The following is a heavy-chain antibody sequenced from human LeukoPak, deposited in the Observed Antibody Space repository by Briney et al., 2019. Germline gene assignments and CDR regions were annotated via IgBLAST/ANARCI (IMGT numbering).Heavy chain of an antibody. CDR1: GYTFTNYG. V-gene: IGHV1-18*01. J-gene: IGHJ1*01. CDR3: ARDGYRHSGGYLELALFQH. D-gene: IGHD1-26*01. CDR2: ISVYNGNT. Sequence: ASVTVSFKASGYTFTNYGISWVRQAPGPGLEWMGWISVYNGNTNYAQKLQGRVTMTTDTSTSTAYMELRSLRSDDTAVYYCARDGYRHSGGYLELALFQHWGLGTLVTVSS.